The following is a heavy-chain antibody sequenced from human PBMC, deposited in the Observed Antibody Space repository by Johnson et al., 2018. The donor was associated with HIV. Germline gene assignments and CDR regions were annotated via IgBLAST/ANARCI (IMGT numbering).Heavy chain of an antibody. J-gene: IGHJ3*02. CDR1: GFTFSSYA. Sequence: QVRLVESGGGVVQPGRSLRLSCAASGFTFSSYAMHWVRQAPGKGLEWVSYITGSGSSIYYADSVKGRFTISRDNSKNTLYLQMNSLRAEDTAVYYCARGTGTDDAFDIWGQGTMVTVSS. CDR2: ITGSGSSI. D-gene: IGHD1-1*01. V-gene: IGHV3-30*04. CDR3: ARGTGTDDAFDI.